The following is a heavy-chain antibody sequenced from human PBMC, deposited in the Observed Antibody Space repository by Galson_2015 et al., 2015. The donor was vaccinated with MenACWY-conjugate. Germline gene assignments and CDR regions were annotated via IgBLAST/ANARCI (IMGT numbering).Heavy chain of an antibody. J-gene: IGHJ6*02. CDR3: AGLAGEFWSGYNISFYYGLDV. CDR1: GGTFSNYA. Sequence: SVKVCCKASGGTFSNYAISWVRQAPGQGLEWMGGIIPIFPRADYAQNFQGRVTITADESTSTAYMELSSLRSEDTAVYYCAGLAGEFWSGYNISFYYGLDVWGHGTTVTVSS. D-gene: IGHD3-3*01. CDR2: IIPIFPRA. V-gene: IGHV1-69*13.